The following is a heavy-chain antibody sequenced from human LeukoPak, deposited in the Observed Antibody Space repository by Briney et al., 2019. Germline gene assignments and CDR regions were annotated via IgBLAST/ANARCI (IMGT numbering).Heavy chain of an antibody. D-gene: IGHD3-16*01. V-gene: IGHV3-30*18. Sequence: GRSLRLSCAASGFTFNDYRMHWVRQAPGKGLEWVAVISYDGSNKYYADSVKGRFTISRDNSKNTLYLQMNSLRVEDTAVYYCAKALLGAEGDAFDIWGQGTMVTVSS. CDR3: AKALLGAEGDAFDI. CDR1: GFTFNDYR. CDR2: ISYDGSNK. J-gene: IGHJ3*02.